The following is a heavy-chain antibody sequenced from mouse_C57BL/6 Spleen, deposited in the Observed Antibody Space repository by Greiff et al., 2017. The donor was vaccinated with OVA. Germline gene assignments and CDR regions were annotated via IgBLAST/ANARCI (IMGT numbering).Heavy chain of an antibody. V-gene: IGHV7-3*01. Sequence: EVQGVESGGGLVQPGGSLSLSCAASGFTFTDYYMSWVRQPPGKALEWLGFIRNKANGYTTEYSASVKGRFTISRDNSQSILYLQMNALRAEDSATYYCARWGYCSSYFGYWGQGTTLTVSS. D-gene: IGHD1-1*01. CDR2: IRNKANGYTT. CDR1: GFTFTDYY. J-gene: IGHJ2*01. CDR3: ARWGYCSSYFGY.